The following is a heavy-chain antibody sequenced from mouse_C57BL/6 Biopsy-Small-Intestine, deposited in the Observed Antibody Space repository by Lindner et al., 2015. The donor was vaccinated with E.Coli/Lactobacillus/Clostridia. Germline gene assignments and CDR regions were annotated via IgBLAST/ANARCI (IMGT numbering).Heavy chain of an antibody. CDR1: GYTFTTYN. Sequence: VQLQESGPELVKPGASVRMSCEASGYTFTTYNTHWVKQSHGKSPEWIGYINPNSGGTNYNQKFKGQATLTVNKSSSTAYMELRSLTSEDSAVYYCARGVTTFLDFWGQGTTLTVSS. CDR2: INPNSGGT. J-gene: IGHJ2*01. CDR3: ARGVTTFLDF. V-gene: IGHV1-22*01. D-gene: IGHD2-2*01.